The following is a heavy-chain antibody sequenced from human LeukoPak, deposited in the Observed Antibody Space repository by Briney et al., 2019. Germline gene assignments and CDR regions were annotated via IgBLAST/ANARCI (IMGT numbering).Heavy chain of an antibody. Sequence: SETLSLTCTVSGGSISSGDYYWSWVRQPPGKGLEWVGYMHHSGKANSNPSLKSRVTISVDTSKNQVSLKLSSVTAADTAVYYCARDTHEYGSGSYYDDTFDSWGQGTLVTVSS. CDR1: GGSISSGDYY. D-gene: IGHD3-10*01. J-gene: IGHJ3*02. CDR2: MHHSGKA. CDR3: ARDTHEYGSGSYYDDTFDS. V-gene: IGHV4-61*08.